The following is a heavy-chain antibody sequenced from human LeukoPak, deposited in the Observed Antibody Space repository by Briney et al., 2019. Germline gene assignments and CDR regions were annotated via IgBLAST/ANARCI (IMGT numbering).Heavy chain of an antibody. CDR2: INPSGGSP. V-gene: IGHV1-46*01. Sequence: ASVKVSCKASGYTFTSYHLHWVRQAPGQGLEWMGIINPSGGSPNYAQKFQGRVTMTEDTSTDTAYMELSSLRSEDTAVYYCARATVTTGGYYYYMDVWGKGTTVTVSS. D-gene: IGHD4-11*01. CDR1: GYTFTSYH. CDR3: ARATVTTGGYYYYMDV. J-gene: IGHJ6*03.